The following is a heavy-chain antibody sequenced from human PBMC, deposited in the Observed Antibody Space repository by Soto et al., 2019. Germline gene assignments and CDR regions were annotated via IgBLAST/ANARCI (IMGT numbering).Heavy chain of an antibody. CDR1: GYSFFSYG. D-gene: IGHD1-1*01. V-gene: IGHV1-18*04. CDR2: ISGYNGNT. Sequence: QVPLVQSGGEVKQPGASVKVSCKASGYSFFSYGISWVRQALGQGLEWMGWISGYNGNTKYAQKLQCRVAMNTDKPTGTVERALRSMSSAATALYYWAIDQWTLDHSRSWYGAWGQGSLGSVSS. CDR3: AIDQWTLDHSRSWYGA. J-gene: IGHJ5*02.